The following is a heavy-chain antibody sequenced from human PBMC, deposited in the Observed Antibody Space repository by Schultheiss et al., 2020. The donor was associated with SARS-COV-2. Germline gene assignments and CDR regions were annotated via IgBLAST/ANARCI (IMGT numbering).Heavy chain of an antibody. CDR3: ARGPPGGIAAAGGDDAFDI. CDR2: IYYSGST. J-gene: IGHJ3*02. CDR1: GGSISSYY. Sequence: SETLSLTCTVSGGSISSYYWSWIRQPPGKGLEWIGYIYYSGSTYYNPSLKSRVTISVDTSKNQFSLKLSSVTAADTAVYHCARGPPGGIAAAGGDDAFDIWGQGTMVTVSS. V-gene: IGHV4-59*12. D-gene: IGHD6-13*01.